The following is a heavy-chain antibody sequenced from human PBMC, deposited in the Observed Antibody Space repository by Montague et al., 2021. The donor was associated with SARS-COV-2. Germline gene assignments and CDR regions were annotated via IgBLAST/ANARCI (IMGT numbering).Heavy chain of an antibody. Sequence: SETLSLTCTVSGGSISSSSYYWGWIRQPPGKGLEWIGSIYYSGSTYYXXXLKSRVTISVDTSKNQFSLKLSSATAADTAVYYCARVGRQQLVRLSGMDVRGQGTTVTVSS. V-gene: IGHV4-39*07. J-gene: IGHJ6*02. CDR3: ARVGRQQLVRLSGMDV. CDR2: IYYSGST. D-gene: IGHD6-13*01. CDR1: GGSISSSSYY.